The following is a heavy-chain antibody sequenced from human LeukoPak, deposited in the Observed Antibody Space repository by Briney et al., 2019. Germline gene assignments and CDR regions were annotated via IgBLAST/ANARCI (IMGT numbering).Heavy chain of an antibody. CDR1: GFTFSSVW. D-gene: IGHD3-16*01. V-gene: IGHV3-7*04. CDR2: IKEDGSET. CDR3: ARGFGTDS. J-gene: IGHJ4*02. Sequence: GGSLRLSCAASGFTFSSVWMNWVRQAPGKGLEWVANIKEDGSETYYVDSVKGRFTISRDNAKNSLYLQMNSLRVEDTAVYYCARGFGTDSWRQGTLVTVSS.